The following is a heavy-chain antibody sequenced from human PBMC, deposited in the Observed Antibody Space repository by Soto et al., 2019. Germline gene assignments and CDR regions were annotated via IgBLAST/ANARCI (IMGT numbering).Heavy chain of an antibody. J-gene: IGHJ6*02. Sequence: GASVKVSCKASGGTFSSYAISWVRQAPGQGLEWMGGIIPIFCTANYAQKFQGRVTITADESTSTAYMELSSLRSEDTAVYYCARVVVVPTETKGEYYYYYYGMDVWGQGTTVTVSS. CDR2: IIPIFCTA. V-gene: IGHV1-69*13. CDR3: ARVVVVPTETKGEYYYYYYGMDV. CDR1: GGTFSSYA. D-gene: IGHD2-2*01.